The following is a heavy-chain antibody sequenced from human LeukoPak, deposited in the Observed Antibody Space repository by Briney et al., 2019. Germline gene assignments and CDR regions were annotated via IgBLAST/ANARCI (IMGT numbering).Heavy chain of an antibody. Sequence: SETLSLTCTGSSGSITGYYWSWIRQPPGKGLEWIGYVYATGTTNYNPSLKTRATISIDTSKNQLSLTLTSVTAADTAVYYCARVGSGGAWFDFWGQGTLVSVSS. V-gene: IGHV4-59*01. CDR1: SGSITGYY. J-gene: IGHJ4*02. CDR2: VYATGTT. D-gene: IGHD6-19*01. CDR3: ARVGSGGAWFDF.